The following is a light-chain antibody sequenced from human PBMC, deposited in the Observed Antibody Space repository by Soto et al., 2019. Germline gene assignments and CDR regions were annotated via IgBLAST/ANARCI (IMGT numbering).Light chain of an antibody. CDR1: QSVSSNN. J-gene: IGKJ2*01. V-gene: IGKV3-20*01. CDR3: QQYGSSPQYA. CDR2: DTS. Sequence: EIVLTQSPGTLSLSPGEGATLSCRASQSVSSNNFAWYQQRPGQAPRLLIYDTSNRATGIPDRFSASGSGTDFTLTINRLEPEDFAVYFCQQYGSSPQYAFGQGTRLEIK.